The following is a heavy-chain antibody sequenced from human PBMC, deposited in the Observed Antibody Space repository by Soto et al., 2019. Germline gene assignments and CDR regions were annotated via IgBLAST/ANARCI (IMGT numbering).Heavy chain of an antibody. D-gene: IGHD2-15*01. CDR1: GGTFSSYA. Sequence: SVKVSCKASGGTFSSYAISWVRQAPGQGLEWMGGIIPIFGTANYAQKFQGRVTITADESTSTAYMALSSLRSEDTAVYYCARHPGGRGYYYGMDVWGQGTTVTVSS. CDR3: ARHPGGRGYYYGMDV. CDR2: IIPIFGTA. V-gene: IGHV1-69*13. J-gene: IGHJ6*02.